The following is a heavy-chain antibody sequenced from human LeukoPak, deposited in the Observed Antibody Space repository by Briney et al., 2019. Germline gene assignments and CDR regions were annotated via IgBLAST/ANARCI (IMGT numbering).Heavy chain of an antibody. Sequence: GGSLRLSCAASGFTFSSYSMNWVRRAPGKGLEWVSSISSSSSYIYYADSVKGRFTISRDNAKNSLYLQMNSLRAGDTALYHCARVGLNGDSDYWGQGTLVTVSS. CDR2: ISSSSSYI. D-gene: IGHD4-17*01. CDR3: ARVGLNGDSDY. J-gene: IGHJ4*02. CDR1: GFTFSSYS. V-gene: IGHV3-21*04.